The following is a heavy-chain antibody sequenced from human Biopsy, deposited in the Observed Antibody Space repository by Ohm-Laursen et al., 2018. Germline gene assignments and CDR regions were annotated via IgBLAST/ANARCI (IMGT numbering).Heavy chain of an antibody. CDR1: GDSLTSRPEN. CDR3: ARGTGRYYVYGAFDI. V-gene: IGHV4-61*01. Sequence: DTLSLTCTVSGDSLTSRPENWSWIRQSPGQGLEYIGFIYSGGNTNYIPSLESRVTMSVDTSKNQFSLNLRSLTAADTAVYYCARGTGRYYVYGAFDIWGQGTVVTVSS. J-gene: IGHJ3*02. CDR2: IYSGGNT. D-gene: IGHD1-26*01.